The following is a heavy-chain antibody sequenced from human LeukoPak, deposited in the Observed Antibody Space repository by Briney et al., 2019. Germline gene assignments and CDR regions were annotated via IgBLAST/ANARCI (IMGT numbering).Heavy chain of an antibody. CDR3: ARFRYGEKSRSSGPYYYGMDV. CDR1: GGSISSYY. J-gene: IGHJ6*02. CDR2: IYYSGST. Sequence: SETLSLTCTVSGGSISSYYWSWIRQPPGKGLEWMGYIYYSGSTNYNPSLKSRVTISVDTSKNQFSLKLSSVTAADTAVYYCARFRYGEKSRSSGPYYYGMDVWGQGTTVTVSS. V-gene: IGHV4-59*01. D-gene: IGHD1-26*01.